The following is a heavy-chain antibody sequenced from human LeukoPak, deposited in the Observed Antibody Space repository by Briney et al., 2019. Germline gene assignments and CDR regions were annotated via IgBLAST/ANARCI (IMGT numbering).Heavy chain of an antibody. CDR2: IIPIFGTA. J-gene: IGHJ4*02. V-gene: IGHV1-69*13. CDR3: ATSPQLYSSVCDY. D-gene: IGHD6-19*01. Sequence: ASVKVSCKASGGTFSSYAINWVRQAPGQGLEWMGGIIPIFGTANYAQKFQGRVTITADESTSTAYMELSSLRSEDTAVYYCATSPQLYSSVCDYWGQGTLVTVSS. CDR1: GGTFSSYA.